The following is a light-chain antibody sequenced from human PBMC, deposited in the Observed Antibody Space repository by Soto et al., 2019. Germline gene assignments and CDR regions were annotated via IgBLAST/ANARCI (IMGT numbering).Light chain of an antibody. V-gene: IGLV1-44*01. J-gene: IGLJ3*02. CDR3: AAWDDSLNGWV. CDR2: RDN. Sequence: QSVLTQPPSASGTPGQRVTITCSGGSSNIGSNTVNWYRQLPGTAPKVLIQRDNQRPSGVPDRVSGSKSGTSASLAISGLQSGDEADYHCAAWDDSLNGWVFGGGTQLTVL. CDR1: SSNIGSNT.